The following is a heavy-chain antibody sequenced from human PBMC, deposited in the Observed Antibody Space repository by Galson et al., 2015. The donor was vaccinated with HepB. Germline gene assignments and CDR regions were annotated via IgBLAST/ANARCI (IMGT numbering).Heavy chain of an antibody. CDR2: IIPIFGTA. V-gene: IGHV1-69*13. CDR3: ARDEPTIAAAGTGGAFDI. Sequence: SVKVSCKASGGTFSSYAISWGRQAPGQGLEWMGGIIPIFGTANYAQKFQGRVTITADESTSTAYMELSSLRSEDTAVYYCARDEPTIAAAGTGGAFDIWGQGTMVTVSS. D-gene: IGHD6-13*01. J-gene: IGHJ3*02. CDR1: GGTFSSYA.